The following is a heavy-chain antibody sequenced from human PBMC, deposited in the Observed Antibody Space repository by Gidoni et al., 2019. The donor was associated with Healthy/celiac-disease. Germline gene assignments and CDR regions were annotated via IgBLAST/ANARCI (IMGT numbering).Heavy chain of an antibody. CDR1: GFTFISYG. CDR3: ARGTYPSGSFHPAAFDI. V-gene: IGHV3-33*01. CDR2: IWYDGSNK. D-gene: IGHD1-26*01. Sequence: QVQLVESGGGVVQPGRSLRLSCAASGFTFISYGMHWVRQAPGKGLEWVAVIWYDGSNKYYADSVKGRFTISRDNSKNTLYLQMNSLRAEDTAVYYCARGTYPSGSFHPAAFDIWGQGTMVTVSS. J-gene: IGHJ3*02.